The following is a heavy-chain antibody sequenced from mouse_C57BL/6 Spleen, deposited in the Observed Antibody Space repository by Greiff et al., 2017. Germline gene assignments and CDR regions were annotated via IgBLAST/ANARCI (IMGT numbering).Heavy chain of an antibody. CDR3: ARDINDEGAWFAY. V-gene: IGHV1-55*01. CDR2: IYPGSGST. CDR1: GYTFTSYW. J-gene: IGHJ3*01. Sequence: QVQLQQPGAELVKPGASVKMSCKASGYTFTSYWITWVKQRPGQGLEWIGDIYPGSGSTNYNEKFKSKATLTVDTSSSTAYMQLSSLTSEDSAVYYCARDINDEGAWFAYWGQGTLVTVSA. D-gene: IGHD1-1*01.